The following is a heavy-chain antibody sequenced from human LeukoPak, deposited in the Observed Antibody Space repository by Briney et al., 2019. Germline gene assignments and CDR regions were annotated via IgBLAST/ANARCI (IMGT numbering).Heavy chain of an antibody. Sequence: SETLSLTCTVSGGSISSYYWSWLRQPAGKGLEWIGRIYTSGSTNYKPSLGSRVTMSVDTSKNQFSLNLTSVTAADTAVYYCAREGVSSRYLDYWGQGTLVTVSS. D-gene: IGHD1-26*01. CDR1: GGSISSYY. J-gene: IGHJ4*02. CDR2: IYTSGST. V-gene: IGHV4-4*07. CDR3: AREGVSSRYLDY.